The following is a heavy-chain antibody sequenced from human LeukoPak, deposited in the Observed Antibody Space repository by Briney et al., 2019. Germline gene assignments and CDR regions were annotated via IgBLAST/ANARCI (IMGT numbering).Heavy chain of an antibody. V-gene: IGHV3-21*01. CDR1: GFTFSSYG. CDR3: ARVWAAVAGRGAFDI. J-gene: IGHJ3*02. D-gene: IGHD6-19*01. Sequence: GGSLRLSCAASGFTFSSYGMNWVRQAPGKGLEWVSSIASGSNTINYADSVKGRFTVSRDNAKNSLYLQMNSLRAEDTAVYYCARVWAAVAGRGAFDIWGQGTMVTVSS. CDR2: IASGSNTI.